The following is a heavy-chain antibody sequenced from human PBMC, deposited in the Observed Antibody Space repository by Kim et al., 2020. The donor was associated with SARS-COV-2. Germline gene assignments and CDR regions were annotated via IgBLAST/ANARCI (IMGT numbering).Heavy chain of an antibody. CDR2: ISSSSSYI. D-gene: IGHD3-3*01. CDR1: GFTFSSYS. V-gene: IGHV3-21*01. CDR3: AREHDFWSGHPMDV. Sequence: GGSLRLSCAASGFTFSSYSMNWVRQAPGKGLEWVSSISSSSSYIYYADSVKGRFTISRDNAKNSLYLQMNSLRAEDTAVYYCAREHDFWSGHPMDVWGKGTTVTVSS. J-gene: IGHJ6*03.